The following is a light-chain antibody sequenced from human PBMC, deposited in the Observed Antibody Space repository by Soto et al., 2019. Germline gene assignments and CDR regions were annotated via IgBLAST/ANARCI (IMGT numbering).Light chain of an antibody. V-gene: IGKV1-5*01. Sequence: DIQMIQSPSALSASVGDRVTITCRASQIISRRLAWYQQKPGKAPKLLIYDASSLESGVPAGFSGSGSGTQFTLTISSLQPDDFATYYCQQYNSYPWTFGQGTRVEIK. J-gene: IGKJ1*01. CDR2: DAS. CDR3: QQYNSYPWT. CDR1: QIISRR.